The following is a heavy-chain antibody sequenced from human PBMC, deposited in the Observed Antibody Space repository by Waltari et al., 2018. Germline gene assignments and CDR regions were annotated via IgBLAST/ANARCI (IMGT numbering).Heavy chain of an antibody. CDR1: GFPFDHYA. Sequence: EEQLVESGGGVVRPGGSLRLSCAASGFPFDHYAVAWVRQAPGKGLEWGVGINWDGSSTGYADSVKGRFTISRDNAKNSLHLHVNSLTAEDTAFYYCARVNSNYVNWFDPWGQGTLVIVSS. D-gene: IGHD4-4*01. J-gene: IGHJ5*02. CDR3: ARVNSNYVNWFDP. V-gene: IGHV3-20*04. CDR2: INWDGSST.